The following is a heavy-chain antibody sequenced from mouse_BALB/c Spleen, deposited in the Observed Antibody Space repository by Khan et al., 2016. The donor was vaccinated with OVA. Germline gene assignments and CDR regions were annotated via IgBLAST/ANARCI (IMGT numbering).Heavy chain of an antibody. D-gene: IGHD1-2*01. CDR1: GYTFTDYN. CDR3: ARSSYGSFGY. Sequence: VQLQQSGPELVKPGASVKISCKASGYTFTDYNMDWVKQSHGKSLEWIGYIYPNNGGSGYNQKFKSKATLTVDSSSGTAYMELRSLTSEDSAVYYCARSSYGSFGYWGQGTLVTVSA. CDR2: IYPNNGGS. V-gene: IGHV1S29*02. J-gene: IGHJ3*01.